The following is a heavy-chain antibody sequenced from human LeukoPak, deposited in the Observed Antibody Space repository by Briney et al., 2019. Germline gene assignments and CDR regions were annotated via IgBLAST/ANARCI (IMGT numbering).Heavy chain of an antibody. CDR3: ARDFSPYSSGWLLDAFDI. CDR1: GFTVSSNS. CDR2: IYSGGNT. J-gene: IGHJ3*02. Sequence: PGGSLRLSCTVSGFTVSSNSMSWVRQAPGKGLEWVSFIYSGGNTHYSDSVKGRFTISRDNSKNTLYLQMNSLRAEDTAVYYCARDFSPYSSGWLLDAFDIWGQGTMVTVSS. D-gene: IGHD6-19*01. V-gene: IGHV3-66*02.